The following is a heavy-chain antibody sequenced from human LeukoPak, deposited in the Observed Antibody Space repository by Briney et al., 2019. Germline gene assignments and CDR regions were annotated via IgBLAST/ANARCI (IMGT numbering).Heavy chain of an antibody. J-gene: IGHJ3*02. Sequence: PGGSLRLSCAASGFTFSNYWIHWVRQAPGKGLEWVSGISWNSGTIGYADSVKGRFTISRDNAKNSLYLQMNSLRAEDTALYYCVKGAAYHLGDAFDIWGQGTMVTVSS. CDR3: VKGAAYHLGDAFDI. V-gene: IGHV3-9*01. CDR1: GFTFSNYW. CDR2: ISWNSGTI. D-gene: IGHD2-15*01.